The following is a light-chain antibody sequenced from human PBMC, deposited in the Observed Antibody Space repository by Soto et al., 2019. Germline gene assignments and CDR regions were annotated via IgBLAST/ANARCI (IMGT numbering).Light chain of an antibody. V-gene: IGLV2-14*01. CDR3: SSYTSSSTV. J-gene: IGLJ1*01. CDR2: DVS. CDR1: SSDVGGYNY. Sequence: QSALTQPASVSGSPGQSITISCTGTSSDVGGYNYGSWYQQHPGKAPKLMIYDVSNRPSGVSNRFSGSTSGNTAALTISGLQAEDEADYDCSSYTSSSTVFGTGTKVTVL.